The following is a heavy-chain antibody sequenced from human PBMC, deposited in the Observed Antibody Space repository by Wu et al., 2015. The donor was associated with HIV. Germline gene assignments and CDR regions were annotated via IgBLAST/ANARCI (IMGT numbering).Heavy chain of an antibody. Sequence: QVQLVQSGAELKKPGASVKVSCKASGYTFTGHYIHWVRQAPGQGLEWMGSINPNGGGTKYSQNFQGRVTLSRDTYITTSYMELRSLRSDDTAIYYCSRVXSSWPSGAFDIVGPRDNGHRLF. D-gene: IGHD2-2*01. J-gene: IGHJ3*02. CDR3: SRVXSSWPSGAFDI. V-gene: IGHV1-2*02. CDR1: GYTFTGHY. CDR2: INPNGGGT.